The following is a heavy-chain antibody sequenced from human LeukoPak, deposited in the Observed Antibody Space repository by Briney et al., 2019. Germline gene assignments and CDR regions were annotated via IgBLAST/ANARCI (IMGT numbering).Heavy chain of an antibody. Sequence: GGSLRLSCAASGFTFSSYWMHWVRQAPGKGLVWVSRINSDGSSTSYADSVKGRFTISRDNAKNTLYLQVNSLRAEDTAVYYCARDYSGSYGLDYWGQGTLVTVSS. CDR3: ARDYSGSYGLDY. J-gene: IGHJ4*02. CDR2: INSDGSST. V-gene: IGHV3-74*01. D-gene: IGHD1-26*01. CDR1: GFTFSSYW.